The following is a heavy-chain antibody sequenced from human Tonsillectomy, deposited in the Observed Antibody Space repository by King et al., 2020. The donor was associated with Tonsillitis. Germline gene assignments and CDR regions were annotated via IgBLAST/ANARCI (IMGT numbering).Heavy chain of an antibody. CDR2: LSGSGGST. Sequence: VQLVESGGGLIQPGGSLRLSCAASGFTFSSYAMNWVRQAPGKGLEWVSGLSGSGGSTYYADSVEGRFAISRDNSKNTLYLQMNSLRAEDTAVYYCAKDRDFWSPPGMDVWGQGTTVTVSS. D-gene: IGHD3-3*01. J-gene: IGHJ6*02. V-gene: IGHV3-23*04. CDR3: AKDRDFWSPPGMDV. CDR1: GFTFSSYA.